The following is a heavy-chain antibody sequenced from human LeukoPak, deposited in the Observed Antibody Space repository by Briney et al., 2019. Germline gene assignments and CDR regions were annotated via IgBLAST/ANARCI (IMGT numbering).Heavy chain of an antibody. V-gene: IGHV3-11*01. J-gene: IGHJ6*03. CDR2: ISSSGSTK. CDR1: GFIFSDYY. CDR3: ARVDSGSPGGYYYYYMDV. D-gene: IGHD6-6*01. Sequence: GGSLRLSCAASGFIFSDYYMSWIRQAPGKGLEWVSYISSSGSTKYYADSLKGRFTISRDNAKNSLYLQMNSLRAEDTAVYYCARVDSGSPGGYYYYYMDVWGKGTTVAVSS.